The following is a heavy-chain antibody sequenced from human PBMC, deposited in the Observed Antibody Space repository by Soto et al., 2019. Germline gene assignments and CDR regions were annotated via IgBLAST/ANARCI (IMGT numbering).Heavy chain of an antibody. CDR1: GFTFNTYV. Sequence: EVQLLESGGGLVQPGGSLRLSCAASGFTFNTYVMNWVRQAPGEGLEWVSTISYSADKTHYADSVKGRLTISRDNSRDTLFLQMNTLRADDAAVYYCARRARTATNNWGAFDLWGQGTVVTVSS. V-gene: IGHV3-23*01. D-gene: IGHD1-7*01. CDR2: ISYSADKT. CDR3: ARRARTATNNWGAFDL. J-gene: IGHJ3*01.